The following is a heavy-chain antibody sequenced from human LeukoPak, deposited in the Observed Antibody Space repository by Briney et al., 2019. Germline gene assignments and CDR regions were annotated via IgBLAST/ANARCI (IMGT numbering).Heavy chain of an antibody. D-gene: IGHD3-9*01. CDR1: GGSISSYY. J-gene: IGHJ4*02. CDR3: ARVAVYYDILTGYYPHGYFDY. V-gene: IGHV4-4*07. CDR2: IYTSGST. Sequence: SETLSLTCTVFGGSISSYYWSWIRQPAGKGLEWIGRIYTSGSTNYNPSLKSRVTMSVDTSKNQFSLKLSSVTAADTAVYYCARVAVYYDILTGYYPHGYFDYWGQGTLVTVSS.